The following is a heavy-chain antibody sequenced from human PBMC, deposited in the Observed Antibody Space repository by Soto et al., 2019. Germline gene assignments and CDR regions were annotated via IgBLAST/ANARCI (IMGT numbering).Heavy chain of an antibody. CDR3: YTWTTRKVLKDYYYYYMDV. D-gene: IGHD2-15*01. Sequence: ASVKVSCKVSGYTLTELSMHWVRQAPGKGLEWMGGFDPEDGETIYAQKFQGRVTMTEDTSTDTAYMELSSLRSEDTAVYYCYTWTTRKVLKDYYYYYMDVWGKGTTVTVSS. J-gene: IGHJ6*03. V-gene: IGHV1-24*01. CDR2: FDPEDGET. CDR1: GYTLTELS.